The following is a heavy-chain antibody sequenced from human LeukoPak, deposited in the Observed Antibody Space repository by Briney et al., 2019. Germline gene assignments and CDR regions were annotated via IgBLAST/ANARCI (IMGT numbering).Heavy chain of an antibody. CDR1: GFSFSNYA. V-gene: IGHV3-23*01. Sequence: GGSLRLSCVPSGFSFSNYAMSWVRQAPGKGLEWVSSISGSGGSAHYVDSVKGRFTISRDKTKNTLYLQMNSLRAEDTAVYYCAKSSYYDASGYYREYYFDSWGQGTLVTVSS. CDR3: AKSSYYDASGYYREYYFDS. D-gene: IGHD3-22*01. CDR2: ISGSGGSA. J-gene: IGHJ4*02.